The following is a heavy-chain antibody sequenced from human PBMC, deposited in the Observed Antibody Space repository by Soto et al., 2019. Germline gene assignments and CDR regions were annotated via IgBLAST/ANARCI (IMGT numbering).Heavy chain of an antibody. J-gene: IGHJ6*03. CDR2: ISWNSGSI. Sequence: EVQLVESGGGLVQPGRSLRLSCAASGFTFDDYAMHWVRQAPGKGLEWVSSISWNSGSIGYADSVKGRFTISRDNAKNSLYLQMTSLRVEDTALYYCAKDHVATINHYYMDVWGKGTTVTVSS. CDR1: GFTFDDYA. V-gene: IGHV3-9*01. D-gene: IGHD5-12*01. CDR3: AKDHVATINHYYMDV.